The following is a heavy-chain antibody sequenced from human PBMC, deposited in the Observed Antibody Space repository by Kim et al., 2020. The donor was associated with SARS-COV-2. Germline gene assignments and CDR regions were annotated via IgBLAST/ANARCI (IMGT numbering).Heavy chain of an antibody. J-gene: IGHJ4*02. CDR2: ISGSGGST. CDR3: ARHTGGRTVTTVAY. V-gene: IGHV3-23*01. Sequence: GGSLRLSCAASGFTFSSYAMSWVRQAPGKGLEWVSAISGSGGSTYYADSVKGRFTISRDNSKNTLYPQMNSLRAEDTAVYYCARHTGGRTVTTVAYWGQGTLVTVSS. CDR1: GFTFSSYA. D-gene: IGHD4-17*01.